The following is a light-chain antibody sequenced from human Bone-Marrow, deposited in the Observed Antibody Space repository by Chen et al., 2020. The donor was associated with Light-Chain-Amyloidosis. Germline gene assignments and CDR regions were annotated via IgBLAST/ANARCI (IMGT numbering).Light chain of an antibody. CDR1: QTISSNY. V-gene: IGKV3-20*01. Sequence: EIVWTQSPGTLSLSPGEGANLSCRASQTISSNYLTWYQQKFGQAPRLLIYGSSSSATGIPDRFTSSGSGTDFTLTINRLDPEDFAMCYCQQYGTSPLTFGGGTKVEIK. J-gene: IGKJ4*01. CDR3: QQYGTSPLT. CDR2: GSS.